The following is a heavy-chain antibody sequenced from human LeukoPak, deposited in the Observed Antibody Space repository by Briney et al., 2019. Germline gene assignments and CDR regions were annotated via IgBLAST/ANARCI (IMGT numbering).Heavy chain of an antibody. CDR3: ARDNYGSGSYSWFDP. V-gene: IGHV3-33*01. Sequence: GGSLRLSCAASGFTFSSYGMHWVRQAPGKGLEWVAVIWYDGSNKYYADSVKGRFTISRGNSKNTPYLQMNSLRAEDTAVYYCARDNYGSGSYSWFDPWGQGTLVTVSS. D-gene: IGHD3-10*01. J-gene: IGHJ5*02. CDR2: IWYDGSNK. CDR1: GFTFSSYG.